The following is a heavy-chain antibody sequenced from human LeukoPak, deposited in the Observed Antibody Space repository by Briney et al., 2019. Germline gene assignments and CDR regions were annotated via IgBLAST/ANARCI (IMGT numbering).Heavy chain of an antibody. CDR2: VYNTGST. Sequence: SETLSLTCIVSGGSINSYYWSWIRQPPGKGLEWIGYVYNTGSTNYNPSLKGRLTISADTSKNQFSLKLSSVTAADTAVYYCARRPDDYDYFDYWGQGILVTVSS. D-gene: IGHD4-17*01. J-gene: IGHJ4*02. V-gene: IGHV4-59*08. CDR3: ARRPDDYDYFDY. CDR1: GGSINSYY.